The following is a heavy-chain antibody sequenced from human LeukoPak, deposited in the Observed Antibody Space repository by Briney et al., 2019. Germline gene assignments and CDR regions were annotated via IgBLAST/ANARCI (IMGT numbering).Heavy chain of an antibody. CDR3: ATRTHSGNYIGYFAY. J-gene: IGHJ4*02. Sequence: GGSLRLSCAASGFTVSTKYMSWVRQAPGKGLEWVSVIYSGGSTEYADSVKGRFTISRDNSKNTLYLQMNSLRAEDTAVYYCATRTHSGNYIGYFAYWGQGTLVTVSS. V-gene: IGHV3-66*01. D-gene: IGHD1-26*01. CDR2: IYSGGST. CDR1: GFTVSTKY.